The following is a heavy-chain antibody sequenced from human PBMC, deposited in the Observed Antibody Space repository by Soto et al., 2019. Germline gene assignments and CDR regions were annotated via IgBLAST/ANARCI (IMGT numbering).Heavy chain of an antibody. CDR3: ARVSAYYYDRSGYAP. CDR1: GYNFNIYG. V-gene: IGHV1-18*01. Sequence: ASVKGSCKASGYNFNIYGINWVRQAPGQGLELMGWISAYDGKTTYAEKFQGRVTMTTDASTSTAYMELRSLRSDDTAVYYCARVSAYYYDRSGYAPWGQGTLVIVSA. J-gene: IGHJ5*02. D-gene: IGHD3-22*01. CDR2: ISAYDGKT.